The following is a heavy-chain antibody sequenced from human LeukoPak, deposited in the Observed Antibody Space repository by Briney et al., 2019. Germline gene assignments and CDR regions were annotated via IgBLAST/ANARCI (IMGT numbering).Heavy chain of an antibody. D-gene: IGHD3-22*01. CDR1: GFTFSSYA. CDR2: ISGNSDII. Sequence: GGSLRLSCAASGFTFSSYAFSWVRQAPGKGLEGVSSISGNSDIIYYTDSAQGRFTTSRDNPKNTLYLQMNSPRAEDTAVYFCAKSRCTRGYYSFDFWGQGALVTVSS. V-gene: IGHV3-23*01. J-gene: IGHJ4*02. CDR3: AKSRCTRGYYSFDF.